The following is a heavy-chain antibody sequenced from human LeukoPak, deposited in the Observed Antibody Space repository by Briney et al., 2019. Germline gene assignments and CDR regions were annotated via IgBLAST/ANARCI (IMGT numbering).Heavy chain of an antibody. CDR1: GGSFSGYY. V-gene: IGHV4-34*01. CDR2: INHSGST. CDR3: ASEPLIAAAGYGMDV. J-gene: IGHJ6*02. Sequence: SETLSLTCAVYGGSFSGYYWSWIRQPPGKGLEWIGEINHSGSTNYNPSLKSRVTISVDTSKNQFSLKLSSVTAADTAVYYCASEPLIAAAGYGMDVWGQGTLVTVSS. D-gene: IGHD6-13*01.